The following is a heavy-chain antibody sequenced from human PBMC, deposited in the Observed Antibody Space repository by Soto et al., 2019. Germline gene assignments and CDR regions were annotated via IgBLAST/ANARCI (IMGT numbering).Heavy chain of an antibody. V-gene: IGHV3-33*01. Sequence: GGSLRLSCAASGFTFSSYGMHWVRQAPGKGLEWVAVIWYDGSNKYYADSVKGRFTISRDNSKNTLYLQMNSLRAEDTAVYYCARDPLLWGQWPTESDYWGQGTLVTVSS. CDR3: ARDPLLWGQWPTESDY. J-gene: IGHJ4*02. D-gene: IGHD6-19*01. CDR2: IWYDGSNK. CDR1: GFTFSSYG.